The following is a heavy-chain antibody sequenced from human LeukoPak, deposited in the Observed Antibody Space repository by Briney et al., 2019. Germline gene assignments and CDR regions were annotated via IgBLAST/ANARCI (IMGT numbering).Heavy chain of an antibody. V-gene: IGHV1-46*01. D-gene: IGHD5-12*01. Sequence: GASVKVSCKASGYTFTSYYMHWVRQAPGQGLEWMGIINPSGGSTSYAQKFQGRVTMTRDTSTSIVYMELSSLRSEDTAVYYCARDGFPIVATIGCFDYWGQGTLVTVSS. CDR1: GYTFTSYY. CDR2: INPSGGST. J-gene: IGHJ4*02. CDR3: ARDGFPIVATIGCFDY.